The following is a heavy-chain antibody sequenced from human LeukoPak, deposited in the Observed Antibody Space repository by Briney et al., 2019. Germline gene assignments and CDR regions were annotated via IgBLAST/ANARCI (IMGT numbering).Heavy chain of an antibody. CDR1: GFTFSSYG. D-gene: IGHD5-12*01. V-gene: IGHV3-30*18. J-gene: IGHJ4*02. CDR3: AKGGVATVDYLDY. Sequence: PGGSLRLSCAASGFTFSSYGMHWVRQAPGKGLEWVAVISYDGSNKYYADSVKGRFTISRDDSKNTVHLQMNSLRAEDTALYYCAKGGVATVDYLDYWGQGTLVTVSS. CDR2: ISYDGSNK.